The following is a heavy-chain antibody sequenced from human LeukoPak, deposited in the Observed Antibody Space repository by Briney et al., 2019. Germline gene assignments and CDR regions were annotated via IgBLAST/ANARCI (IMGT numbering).Heavy chain of an antibody. J-gene: IGHJ5*02. D-gene: IGHD3-9*01. CDR1: GFTFSSYG. CDR3: ARDLFRATGYPS. V-gene: IGHV3-7*03. CDR2: IKQDGSEK. Sequence: GGSLRLSCAASGFTFSSYGMHWVRQAPGKGLEWVANIKQDGSEKYYVDSVKGRFTISRDNAKNSLYLQMNSLRAEDTAVYYCARDLFRATGYPSWGQGTLVTVSS.